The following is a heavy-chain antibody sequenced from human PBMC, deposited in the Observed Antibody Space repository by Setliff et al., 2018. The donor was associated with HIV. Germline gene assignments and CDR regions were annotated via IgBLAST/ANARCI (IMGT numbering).Heavy chain of an antibody. CDR3: VREWVAGESY. CDR2: IKQDGTEK. J-gene: IGHJ4*02. V-gene: IGHV3-7*01. D-gene: IGHD6-19*01. Sequence: GGSLRLSCVASGFSIGDHYMDWVRQAPGKGLEWVANIKQDGTEKYYVDSVKGRFTISRDNAKSSLYLQMSSLRVEDTAVYYCVREWVAGESYWGQGTLVTVSS. CDR1: GFSIGDHY.